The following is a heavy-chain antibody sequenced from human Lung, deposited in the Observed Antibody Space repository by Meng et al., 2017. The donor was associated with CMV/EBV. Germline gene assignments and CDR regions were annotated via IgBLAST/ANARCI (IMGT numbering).Heavy chain of an antibody. CDR3: ERGSTQYDY. CDR2: TYYRSKWYN. J-gene: IGHJ4*02. Sequence: SDTLSLTXALSGDSVSSKSAAWNCIRQSPSRGLEWLGRTYYRSKWYNDYAVSVKSRITINPDTSKNQFSLQLNSVTPEDTAVYDCERGSTQYDYWGQGALVTVSS. V-gene: IGHV6-1*01. D-gene: IGHD2-2*01. CDR1: GDSVSSKSAA.